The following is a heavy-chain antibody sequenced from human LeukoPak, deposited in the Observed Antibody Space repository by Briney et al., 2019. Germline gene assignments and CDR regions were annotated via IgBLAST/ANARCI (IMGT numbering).Heavy chain of an antibody. Sequence: GASVKVSCKASGYTFTSYYMHWVRQAPGQGLEWMGWINPNSGTTYYIQEFQGMVTMTRDTSISTAYMELSRLRSDDTAVYYCARGGRSAFDVWGPGTKVIVSS. V-gene: IGHV1-2*02. CDR2: INPNSGTT. CDR3: ARGGRSAFDV. J-gene: IGHJ3*01. CDR1: GYTFTSYY.